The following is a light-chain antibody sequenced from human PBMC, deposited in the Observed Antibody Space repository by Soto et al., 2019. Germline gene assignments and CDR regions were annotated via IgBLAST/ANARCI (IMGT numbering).Light chain of an antibody. CDR1: QSISSY. CDR2: AAS. Sequence: DIQMTQSPSSLSASVGDRVTITCRASQSISSYLNWYQQKPGKAPKLLIYAASSLQSGVPSRFSGSGSGTDFTLTISSLLPEDFATYYCQQSYSTPITFGQGTRLE. CDR3: QQSYSTPIT. V-gene: IGKV1-39*01. J-gene: IGKJ5*01.